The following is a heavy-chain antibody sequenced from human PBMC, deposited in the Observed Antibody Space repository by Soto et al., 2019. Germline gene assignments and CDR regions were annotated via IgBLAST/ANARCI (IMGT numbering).Heavy chain of an antibody. CDR3: ARHVTRTIDY. V-gene: IGHV4-39*01. J-gene: IGHJ4*02. CDR2: IDYSVST. D-gene: IGHD1-20*01. Sequence: PSETLSLTCTVSRGSITSSSYYLAWIRQPPGKGLEWIGSIDYSVSTYYNPSLKIRVTISVHTSKNQFSLKLSSVTAADRAVYYCARHVTRTIDYWGQGPLVTVSS. CDR1: RGSITSSSYY.